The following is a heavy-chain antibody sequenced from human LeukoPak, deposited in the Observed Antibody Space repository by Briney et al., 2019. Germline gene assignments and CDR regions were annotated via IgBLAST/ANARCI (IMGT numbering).Heavy chain of an antibody. D-gene: IGHD6-19*01. Sequence: GGFLRLSCAASGFTFSSYSMNWVRQAPGKGLEWVSYISSSSSTIYYADSVKGRFTISRGNAKNSLYLQMNSLRAEDTAVYYCARDQVKQWLPIFDYWGQGTLVTVSS. CDR3: ARDQVKQWLPIFDY. CDR2: ISSSSSTI. V-gene: IGHV3-48*04. CDR1: GFTFSSYS. J-gene: IGHJ4*02.